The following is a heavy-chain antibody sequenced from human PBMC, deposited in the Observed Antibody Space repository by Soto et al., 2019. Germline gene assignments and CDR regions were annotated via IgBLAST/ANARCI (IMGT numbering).Heavy chain of an antibody. CDR1: GFTFGTYG. Sequence: LRLSCAASGFTFGTYGMHWVRQAPGKGLEWVAGIWYDGSVKTYADSVKGRFSISRDNSQNTVYLQMNTLRAGDTAVYYCARADCGGQCPCDYWGQGTLVTVSS. D-gene: IGHD2-21*01. CDR3: ARADCGGQCPCDY. V-gene: IGHV3-33*01. CDR2: IWYDGSVK. J-gene: IGHJ4*02.